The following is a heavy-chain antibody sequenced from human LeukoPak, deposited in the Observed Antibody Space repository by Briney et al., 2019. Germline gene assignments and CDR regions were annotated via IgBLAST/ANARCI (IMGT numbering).Heavy chain of an antibody. D-gene: IGHD3-22*01. J-gene: IGHJ6*03. CDR2: IRVYNGNT. CDR3: ARGPGGRSGYYPLEDYYYYYYMDV. CDR1: GYTFTSYY. Sequence: GASVKVSCKASGYTFTSYYMHWVRQAPGQGLEWMGWIRVYNGNTNYAQKLQGRVTMTTDTSTSTAYMELRSLRSDDTAVYYCARGPGGRSGYYPLEDYYYYYYMDVWGKGTTVTVSS. V-gene: IGHV1-18*04.